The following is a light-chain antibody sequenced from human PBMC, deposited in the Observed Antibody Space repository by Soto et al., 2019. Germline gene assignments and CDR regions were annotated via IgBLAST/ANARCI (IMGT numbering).Light chain of an antibody. CDR1: SSDVGGYNY. CDR3: SSYTISSTYV. J-gene: IGLJ1*01. CDR2: DVS. V-gene: IGLV2-14*01. Sequence: QSVLTRAASGAGSPGQAIAISCTGTSSDVGGYNYVSWYQQHPGKAPKLMIYDVSDRPSGVSDRFSGSKSGNTASLTISGLQAEDEADYYCSSYTISSTYVFGTGTKVTVL.